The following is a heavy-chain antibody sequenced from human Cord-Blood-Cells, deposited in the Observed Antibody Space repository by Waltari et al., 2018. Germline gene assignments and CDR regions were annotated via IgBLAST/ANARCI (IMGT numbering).Heavy chain of an antibody. Sequence: EVQLLESGGGLVQPGGSLRLSCAASGFTFSSYAMSWVRQAPGKGLEWVSAISGSGGSTDYADSVKGRFTISRDNSKNTLYLQMNSLRAEDTAVYYCAKWNPIGVYLSVSGWFYFDYWGQGTLVTVSS. CDR2: ISGSGGST. V-gene: IGHV3-23*01. CDR1: GFTFSSYA. J-gene: IGHJ4*02. CDR3: AKWNPIGVYLSVSGWFYFDY. D-gene: IGHD6-19*01.